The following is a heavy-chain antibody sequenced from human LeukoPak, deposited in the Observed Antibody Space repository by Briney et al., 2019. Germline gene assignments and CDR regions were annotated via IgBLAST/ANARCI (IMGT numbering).Heavy chain of an antibody. Sequence: ASVKVSCKASGYTFISYGITWVRQAPGQGLEWMGWIGRNNGNTKFAQKFQGRVTMTTDTSTTTAYMELGSLRSDDTAVYFCAGDRGDYYFDYWGQGTLVSVSS. D-gene: IGHD6-25*01. J-gene: IGHJ4*02. V-gene: IGHV1-18*01. CDR2: IGRNNGNT. CDR1: GYTFISYG. CDR3: AGDRGDYYFDY.